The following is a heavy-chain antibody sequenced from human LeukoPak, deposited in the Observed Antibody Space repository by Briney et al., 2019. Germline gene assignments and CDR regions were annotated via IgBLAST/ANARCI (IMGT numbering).Heavy chain of an antibody. D-gene: IGHD2-2*01. V-gene: IGHV4-59*01. CDR1: GGSISSYY. CDR2: IYYSRSN. J-gene: IGHJ5*02. Sequence: SETLSLTCTVPGGSISSYYWSWIRQPPGKGLEMIGHIYYSRSNNYNPSLKSRVTISVDASKNKFSLKLSSVTAADTAVYYCARASVRCYSTSCYAGWFDPWGQGTLVTVSS. CDR3: ARASVRCYSTSCYAGWFDP.